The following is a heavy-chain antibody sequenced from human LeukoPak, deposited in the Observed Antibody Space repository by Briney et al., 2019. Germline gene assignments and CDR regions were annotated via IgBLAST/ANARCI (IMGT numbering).Heavy chain of an antibody. J-gene: IGHJ3*02. D-gene: IGHD3-10*01. CDR1: GGSINGYY. CDR3: SHRDYYDAFDI. Sequence: SETLSLTCTVSGGSINGYYWTWIRQSPGKGLEWIGYVYYSGSSNYNPSLKSRVTISADTSKNQFSLKLSSVTAADTAVYYCSHRDYYDAFDIWGQGTMVTVSS. V-gene: IGHV4-59*12. CDR2: VYYSGSS.